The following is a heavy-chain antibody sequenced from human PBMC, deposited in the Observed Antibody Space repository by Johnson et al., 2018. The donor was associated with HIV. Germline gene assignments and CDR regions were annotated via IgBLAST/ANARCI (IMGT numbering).Heavy chain of an antibody. Sequence: QVHLVESGGGVVQPGRSLRLSCAASGFTFSSYAMHWVRQAPGKGLEWVAVISYDGSNKYYADSVKGRFTISRDNSKNTLYLQMNSLRAEDTAVYYCARDKGIAARPDAFDIWGQGTMVTVSS. CDR3: ARDKGIAARPDAFDI. CDR1: GFTFSSYA. V-gene: IGHV3-30*04. J-gene: IGHJ3*02. D-gene: IGHD6-6*01. CDR2: ISYDGSNK.